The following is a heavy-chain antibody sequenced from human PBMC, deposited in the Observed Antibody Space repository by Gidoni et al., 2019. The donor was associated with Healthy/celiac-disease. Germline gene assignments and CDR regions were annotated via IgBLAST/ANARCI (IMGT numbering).Heavy chain of an antibody. D-gene: IGHD3-16*01. CDR2: ISSSSSYI. Sequence: EVQLVESGGGLVKPGGSGRLSCAASGFTFSSDSMNWVRQAPGKGLGWVSSISSSSSYIYYADSVKGRFTISRDNAKNSLYLQMNSLRAEDTAVYYCARDRGEGRWLQYKYFDYWGQGTLVTVSS. J-gene: IGHJ4*02. CDR1: GFTFSSDS. CDR3: ARDRGEGRWLQYKYFDY. V-gene: IGHV3-21*01.